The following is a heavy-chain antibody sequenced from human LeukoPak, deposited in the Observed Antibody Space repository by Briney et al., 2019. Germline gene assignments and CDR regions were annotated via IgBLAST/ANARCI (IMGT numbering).Heavy chain of an antibody. V-gene: IGHV1-2*02. CDR1: THSFPNDF. Sequence: GASVKVSCKASTHSFPNDFLHWVRQAPGQGLEWMGFINPETGDSKYAQKFQGRVTMTRDTSITTVYMELSGLRLDDTAVYYCAREPYGDYGGGVDYYGMDVWGQGTTVTVSS. J-gene: IGHJ6*02. CDR3: AREPYGDYGGGVDYYGMDV. CDR2: INPETGDS. D-gene: IGHD4-17*01.